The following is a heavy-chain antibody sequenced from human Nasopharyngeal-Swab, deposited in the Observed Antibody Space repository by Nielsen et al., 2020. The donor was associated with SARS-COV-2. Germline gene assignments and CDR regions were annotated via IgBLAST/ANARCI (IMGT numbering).Heavy chain of an antibody. V-gene: IGHV1-2*06. J-gene: IGHJ4*02. D-gene: IGHD2-15*01. CDR1: GYTFTGYY. CDR2: INPNSGGT. Sequence: ASVKVSCKASGYTFTGYYMHWVRPAPGQGLEWMGRINPNSGGTNYAQKFQGRVTMTRDTSISTAYMELSRLRSDDTAVYYCARLYCSGGSCYTSGGDDYWGQGTLVTVSS. CDR3: ARLYCSGGSCYTSGGDDY.